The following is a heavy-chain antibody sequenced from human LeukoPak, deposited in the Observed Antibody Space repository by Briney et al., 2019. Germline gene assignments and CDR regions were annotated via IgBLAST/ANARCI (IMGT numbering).Heavy chain of an antibody. CDR2: ISSSSTYI. Sequence: GGSLRLSCAASGFTFSTYSMNWVRQAPGKGLEWVSSISSSSTYIYYADSVKGRFTISRDNAKNTLNLQMNSLRAEDTAVYYCARDLGQYYDTSDNWFDPWGQGTLVTVSS. J-gene: IGHJ5*02. CDR3: ARDLGQYYDTSDNWFDP. D-gene: IGHD3-22*01. CDR1: GFTFSTYS. V-gene: IGHV3-21*01.